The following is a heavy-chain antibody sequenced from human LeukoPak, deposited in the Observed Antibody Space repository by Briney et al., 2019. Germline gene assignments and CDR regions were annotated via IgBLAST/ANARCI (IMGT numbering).Heavy chain of an antibody. J-gene: IGHJ2*01. V-gene: IGHV6-1*01. CDR2: TYYRSKWYN. CDR1: GDSVSSNSAA. Sequence: SQTLSLTCAISGDSVSSNSAAWNWIRQSPSRGLEWPGRTYYRSKWYNDYAVSVKSRITINPDTSKNQFSLQLNSVTPEDTAVYYCARGMATTDNWYFDLWGRGTLVTVSS. D-gene: IGHD1-1*01. CDR3: ARGMATTDNWYFDL.